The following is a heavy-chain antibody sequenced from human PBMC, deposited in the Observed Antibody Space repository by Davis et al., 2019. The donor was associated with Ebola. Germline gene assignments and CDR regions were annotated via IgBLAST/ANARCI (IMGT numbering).Heavy chain of an antibody. D-gene: IGHD3-10*01. CDR1: GFTFSTYG. V-gene: IGHV3-15*01. CDR3: TTGLLWFGELFLWEFDY. J-gene: IGHJ4*02. Sequence: GESLKISCAASGFTFSTYGMHWVRQAPGKGLEWVGRIKSKTDGGTTDYAAPVKGRFTISRDDSKNTLYLQMNSLKTEDTAVYYCTTGLLWFGELFLWEFDYWGQGTLVTVSS. CDR2: IKSKTDGGTT.